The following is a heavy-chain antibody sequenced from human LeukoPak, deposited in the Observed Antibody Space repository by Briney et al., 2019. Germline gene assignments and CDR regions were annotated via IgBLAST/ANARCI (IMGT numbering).Heavy chain of an antibody. CDR1: GGSVSSSIYY. Sequence: SETLSLTCTVSGGSVSSSIYYWGWIRQPPGKGLEWIGSIYYSGSTSYNPSLKSRVTISVDTSKNQFSLKLTSVTAADAAVYYCASRNDILTGYVFDFWGQGTLVTVSS. CDR3: ASRNDILTGYVFDF. CDR2: IYYSGST. J-gene: IGHJ4*02. D-gene: IGHD3-9*01. V-gene: IGHV4-39*01.